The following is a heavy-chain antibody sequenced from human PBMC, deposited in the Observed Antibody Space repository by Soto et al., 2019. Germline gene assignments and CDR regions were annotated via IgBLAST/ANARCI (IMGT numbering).Heavy chain of an antibody. Sequence: VQLQESGPGLVKPSQTLSLTCTVSSGSISSADYYWRWIRQPPGKGLEWIGYIYYTGSAYYNPSLKSRVTMSVDTSKNQFSLKVTSVTAADTAVYYSASGGSSNWFDPWGQGTLVTVSS. CDR2: IYYTGSA. CDR3: ASGGSSNWFDP. CDR1: SGSISSADYY. J-gene: IGHJ5*02. D-gene: IGHD1-26*01. V-gene: IGHV4-30-4*01.